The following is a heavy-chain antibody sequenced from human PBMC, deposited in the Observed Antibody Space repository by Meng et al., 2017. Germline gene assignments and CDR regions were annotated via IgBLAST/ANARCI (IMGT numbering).Heavy chain of an antibody. CDR1: GGSFSGHY. V-gene: IGHV4-34*01. CDR2: VSDGGYN. J-gene: IGHJ5*02. Sequence: QVQLQQWGAGMLKPSETLPPTCTVHGGSFSGHYWSWIRQAPGEGLEWIGEVSDGGYNKYNTALKSRVTVSRDTSKNEVSLKLISVTAADTAVYYCARNRYDRSTHVFDPWGQGTLVTVSS. D-gene: IGHD3-22*01. CDR3: ARNRYDRSTHVFDP.